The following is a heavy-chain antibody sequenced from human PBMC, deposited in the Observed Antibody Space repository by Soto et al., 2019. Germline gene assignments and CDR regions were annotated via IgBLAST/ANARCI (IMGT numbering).Heavy chain of an antibody. J-gene: IGHJ4*02. CDR1: GFTFSAYV. CDR2: ISGSGDGT. CDR3: AKEERSFGEGY. V-gene: IGHV3-23*01. Sequence: GGSLRLSCAASGFTFSAYVMSWVRQAPGKGLEWVSGISGSGDGTYYADSVKGRFTISRDNSKNMLYLQMNGLRAEDTAVYYCAKEERSFGEGYWGQGTLVTVSS. D-gene: IGHD3-3*01.